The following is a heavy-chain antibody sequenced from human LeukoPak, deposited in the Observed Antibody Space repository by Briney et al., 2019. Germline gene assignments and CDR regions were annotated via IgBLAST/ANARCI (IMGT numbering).Heavy chain of an antibody. CDR1: TFTFSNYA. Sequence: GVSLRLSCAASTFTFSNYAMSWVRQAPGKGLWWVSAISGSGGTTYYADSVEGRFTISRDNSKNMVYLQVNSLRAQDTAVYYCAKKMGSGTYSTFDMWGQGTMVTVSS. V-gene: IGHV3-23*01. J-gene: IGHJ3*02. D-gene: IGHD1-26*01. CDR2: ISGSGGTT. CDR3: AKKMGSGTYSTFDM.